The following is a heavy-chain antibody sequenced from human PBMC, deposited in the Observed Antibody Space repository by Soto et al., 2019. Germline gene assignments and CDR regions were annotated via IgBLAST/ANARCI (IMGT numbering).Heavy chain of an antibody. Sequence: PGKGLEWVAVISYDGSNKYYADSVKGRFTISRDNAKNSLYLQMNSLRAEDTAVYYCARGTDIFFFQAEDGIRDVRSVSAFLLKRSSDL. CDR2: ISYDGSNK. D-gene: IGHD3-9*01. V-gene: IGHV3-33*05. CDR3: ARGTDIFFFQAEDGIRDVRSVSAFLLKRSSDL. J-gene: IGHJ2*01.